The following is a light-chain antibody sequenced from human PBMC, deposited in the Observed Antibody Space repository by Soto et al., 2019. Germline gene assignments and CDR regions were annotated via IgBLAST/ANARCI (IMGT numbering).Light chain of an antibody. V-gene: IGKV3-15*01. CDR2: GAS. CDR1: QSVGSN. CDR3: KMYNSWPPALT. J-gene: IGKJ4*01. Sequence: EIVMTQSPSTLSVSPGERATLSCRASQSVGSNVAWYQQRPGQAPSLLIYGASNRATGIPAMFSGSVSGTEVTLTIRSLKSEAFAVYYCKMYNSWPPALTFGGGTKMEIK.